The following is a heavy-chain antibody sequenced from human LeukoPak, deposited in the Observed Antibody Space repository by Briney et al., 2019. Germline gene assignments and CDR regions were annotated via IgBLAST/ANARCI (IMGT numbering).Heavy chain of an antibody. J-gene: IGHJ4*02. D-gene: IGHD1/OR15-1a*01. CDR2: ISSSSSTI. V-gene: IGHV3-48*01. CDR1: GFTFSSYS. CDR3: ARGNKGSDY. Sequence: PGGSLRLSCAASGFTFSSYSMTWVRQAPGKGLEWVSYISSSSSTIYYADSVKGRFTISRDNAKNSLYLQMNSLRAEDTAVYYCARGNKGSDYWGQGILVTVFS.